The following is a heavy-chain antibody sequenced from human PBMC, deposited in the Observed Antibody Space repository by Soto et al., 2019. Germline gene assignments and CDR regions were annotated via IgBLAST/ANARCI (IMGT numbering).Heavy chain of an antibody. J-gene: IGHJ6*02. D-gene: IGHD6-25*01. CDR2: ISYDGSNK. CDR3: SKDLLRPGRAYGMDV. V-gene: IGHV3-30*18. CDR1: GFTFSSYG. Sequence: QVQLVESGGGVVQPGRSLRLSCAASGFTFSSYGMHWVRQAPGKGLEWVEVISYDGSNKYYADSVKGRFTISRDNSKNTLLLQMNSLRAEDTAVYYCSKDLLRPGRAYGMDVWGQGTTVTVSS.